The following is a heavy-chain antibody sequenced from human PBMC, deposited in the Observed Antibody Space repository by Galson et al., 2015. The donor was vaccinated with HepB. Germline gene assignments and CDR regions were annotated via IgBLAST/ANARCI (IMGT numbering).Heavy chain of an antibody. CDR2: IIQDGSEN. D-gene: IGHD5-24*01. Sequence: SLRLSCAASGFTFSTFWMSWFRQAPGKGLEWVANIIQDGSENYSVDSVKGRFTISRDNAKNSLYLQMNNLRAEDTAVYFCAGGDGWVFNYWGQGTLVTVSS. J-gene: IGHJ4*02. CDR3: AGGDGWVFNY. CDR1: GFTFSTFW. V-gene: IGHV3-7*03.